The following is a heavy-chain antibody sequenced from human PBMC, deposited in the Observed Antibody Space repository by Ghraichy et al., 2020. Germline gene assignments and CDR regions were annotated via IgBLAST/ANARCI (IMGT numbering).Heavy chain of an antibody. J-gene: IGHJ4*02. CDR2: IYTSGST. D-gene: IGHD3-3*01. CDR3: ARDFALPEGAFVY. Sequence: GSLRLSCTVSGGSISSYYWSWIRQPAGKGLEWIGRIYTSGSTNYNPSLKSRVTMSVDTSKNQFSLKLSSVTAADTAVYYCARDFALPEGAFVYWGQGTLVTVSS. V-gene: IGHV4-4*07. CDR1: GGSISSYY.